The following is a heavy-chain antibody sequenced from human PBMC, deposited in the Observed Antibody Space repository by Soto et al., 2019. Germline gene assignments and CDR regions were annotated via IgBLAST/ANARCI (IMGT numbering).Heavy chain of an antibody. CDR3: ARSQGSSTSLELYYYYYYGMDV. CDR1: GGTFSSYA. D-gene: IGHD2-2*01. V-gene: IGHV1-69*01. CDR2: IIPISETT. Sequence: QVQLVQSGAEVKKPGSSAKVSCKASGGTFSSYAISWVRQAPGQGLEWMGGIIPISETTNYAQKFQGRVTITADESKSTAYMELSSLRSEDTAVYYCARSQGSSTSLELYYYYYYGMDVWGQGTTVTVSS. J-gene: IGHJ6*02.